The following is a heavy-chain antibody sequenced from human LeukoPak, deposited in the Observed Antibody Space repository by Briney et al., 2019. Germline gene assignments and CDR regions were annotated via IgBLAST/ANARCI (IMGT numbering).Heavy chain of an antibody. D-gene: IGHD3-22*01. J-gene: IGHJ4*02. CDR1: GGTFSSYA. CDR3: AREYYDSSGYIDY. Sequence: ASVKVSCMASGGTFSSYAISWVRQAPGQGLEWMGGIIPIFGTANYAQKFQGRVTITADESTSTAYMELGSLRSEDTAVYYCAREYYDSSGYIDYWGQGTLVTVSS. CDR2: IIPIFGTA. V-gene: IGHV1-69*13.